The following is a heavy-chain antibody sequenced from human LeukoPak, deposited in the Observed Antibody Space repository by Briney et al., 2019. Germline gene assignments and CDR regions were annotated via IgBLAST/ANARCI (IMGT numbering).Heavy chain of an antibody. J-gene: IGHJ4*02. V-gene: IGHV3-23*01. D-gene: IGHD2-15*01. Sequence: PGGSLRLSCAASGFTFSSYAMSWVRQAPGKGLEWVSAISGSGGSTYYADSVKGRFTISRDNSKNTLYLQMNSLRAEDTAVYYCAEVYSNGDYYFDYWGQGTLVTVSS. CDR2: ISGSGGST. CDR3: AEVYSNGDYYFDY. CDR1: GFTFSSYA.